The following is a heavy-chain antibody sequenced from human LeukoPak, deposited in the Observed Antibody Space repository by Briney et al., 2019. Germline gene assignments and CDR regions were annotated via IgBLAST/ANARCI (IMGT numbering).Heavy chain of an antibody. CDR1: GFTVSSNY. V-gene: IGHV3-66*01. CDR2: IYSGGNT. Sequence: GGSLRLSCAASGFTVSSNYMSWVRQAPGKGLECVSVIYSGGNTDYADSVKGRFTISRDNSKNTLYLQMNSLRAEDTAVYYCARVGAVGGVFRAFDIWGQGTMVTVSS. CDR3: ARVGAVGGVFRAFDI. J-gene: IGHJ3*02. D-gene: IGHD3-16*01.